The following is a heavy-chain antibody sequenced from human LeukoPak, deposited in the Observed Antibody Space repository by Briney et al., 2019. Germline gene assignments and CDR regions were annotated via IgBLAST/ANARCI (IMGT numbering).Heavy chain of an antibody. CDR1: GYTFTSYG. CDR2: ISAYNGNT. J-gene: IGHJ5*02. D-gene: IGHD3-22*01. V-gene: IGHV1-18*01. CDR3: ARDYYDSSGYMWFDP. Sequence: GASVKVSCKASGYTFTSYGISWVRQAPGQGLEWMGWISAYNGNTNYAQKLQGRVTMTTDTSTSTAYMELRSLRSDDTAVYYCARDYYDSSGYMWFDPWGQGTLVTVSS.